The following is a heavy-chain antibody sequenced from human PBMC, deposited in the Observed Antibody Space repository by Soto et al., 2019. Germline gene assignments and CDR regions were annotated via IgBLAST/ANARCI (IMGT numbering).Heavy chain of an antibody. D-gene: IGHD2-2*01. CDR1: GGSTSSADYY. CDR3: SAVPPTHYYYGMDV. V-gene: IGHV4-30-4*01. Sequence: SQTMSLTCTVSGGSTSSADYYWSWIRQPPGNGLEWIGYIYYSGSTHYNPSLNYNPPLKSRVTISIYTSKNQFSLKVSSVTAADTAVYYCSAVPPTHYYYGMDVWGQGTTVTVSS. CDR2: IYYSGST. J-gene: IGHJ6*02.